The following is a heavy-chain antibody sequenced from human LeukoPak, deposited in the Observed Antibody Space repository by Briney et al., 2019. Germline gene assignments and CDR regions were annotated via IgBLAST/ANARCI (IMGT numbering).Heavy chain of an antibody. J-gene: IGHJ5*02. V-gene: IGHV4-38-2*02. CDR1: GYSISSGYY. CDR3: ARDVDCYDSSGYRTNWFDP. CDR2: IYHSGST. D-gene: IGHD3-22*01. Sequence: SETLSLTCTVSGYSISSGYYWGWIRQPPGKGLEWIGSIYHSGSTYYNPSLKSRVTISVDTSKNQFSLKLSSVTAADTAVYYCARDVDCYDSSGYRTNWFDPWGQGTLVTVSS.